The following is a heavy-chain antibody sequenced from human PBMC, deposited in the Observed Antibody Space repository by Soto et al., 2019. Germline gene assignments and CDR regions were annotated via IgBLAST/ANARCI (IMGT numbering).Heavy chain of an antibody. CDR1: GFTFSSYW. V-gene: IGHV3-7*01. J-gene: IGHJ4*02. CDR3: ARVRYSGSYYLDY. Sequence: GGSLRLSCAASGFTFSSYWMSWVRQAPGKGLEWVANIKQDGSEKYYVDSVKGRFTISRDNAKNSLYLQMNSLRAEDTAVYYCARVRYSGSYYLDYWGQGTLVTVSS. D-gene: IGHD1-26*01. CDR2: IKQDGSEK.